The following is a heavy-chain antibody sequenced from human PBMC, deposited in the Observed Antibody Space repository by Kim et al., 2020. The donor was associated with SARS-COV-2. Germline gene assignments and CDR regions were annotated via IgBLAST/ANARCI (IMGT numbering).Heavy chain of an antibody. J-gene: IGHJ4*02. V-gene: IGHV3-23*01. CDR1: GFTFSTYG. CDR3: VAGGKRFDF. D-gene: IGHD6-13*01. CDR2: ITYSGIDA. Sequence: GGSLRLSCTASGFTFSTYGMPWVRQAPGKGPECVATITYSGIDAYYADSVKGRFTITRDNSKNTLYLQMNSLRVEDTAMYYCVAGGKRFDFGGPGTLVTVSS.